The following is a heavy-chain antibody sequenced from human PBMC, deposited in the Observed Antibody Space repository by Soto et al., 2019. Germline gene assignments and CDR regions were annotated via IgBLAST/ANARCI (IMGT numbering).Heavy chain of an antibody. D-gene: IGHD1-1*01. CDR3: ARGWNDFPH. J-gene: IGHJ1*01. Sequence: SVKVSCKASGGTFSSYAISWVRQAPGQGLECMGGIIPVFGTANYAQKFQGRVTINADESTSTVYMELSSLRSEDTAVYYCARGWNDFPHWGQGTLVTVSS. V-gene: IGHV1-69*13. CDR1: GGTFSSYA. CDR2: IIPVFGTA.